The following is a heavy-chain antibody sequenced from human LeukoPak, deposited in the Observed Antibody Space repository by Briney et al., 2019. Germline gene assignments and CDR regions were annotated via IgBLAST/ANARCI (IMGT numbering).Heavy chain of an antibody. Sequence: KTSETLSLTCAVSGYSISSYYWSWIRQPPGKGLEWIGYIYYSGSTNYNPSLKSRVTISVDTSKNQFSLKLSSVTAADTAVYYCARDAPRSSSWYGLRDYWGQGTLVTVSS. CDR3: ARDAPRSSSWYGLRDY. D-gene: IGHD6-13*01. J-gene: IGHJ4*02. V-gene: IGHV4-59*01. CDR2: IYYSGST. CDR1: GYSISSYY.